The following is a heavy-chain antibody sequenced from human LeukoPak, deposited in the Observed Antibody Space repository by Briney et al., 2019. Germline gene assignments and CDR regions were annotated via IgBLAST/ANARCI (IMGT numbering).Heavy chain of an antibody. CDR2: IARDGGAK. J-gene: IGHJ4*02. V-gene: IGHV3-30*03. D-gene: IGHD6-19*01. Sequence: GTSLRLSCVASGFSFSNHGMHWVRQAPGKGLEWVSGIARDGGAKFYADSVKGRFTLSRDNSKNMFFLQMNFLTVEDTAIYYCAREATWGQWYFDHWGQGTPVTVSS. CDR3: AREATWGQWYFDH. CDR1: GFSFSNHG.